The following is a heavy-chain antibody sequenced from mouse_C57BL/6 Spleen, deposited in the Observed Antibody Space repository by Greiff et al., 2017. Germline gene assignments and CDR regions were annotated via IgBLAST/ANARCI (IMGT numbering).Heavy chain of an antibody. V-gene: IGHV1-59*01. CDR1: GYNINSTW. D-gene: IGHD1-1*01. Sequence: QVQLQQPGAELVRPGTSVKLSCTASGYNINSTWMHWVKQRPGQGLEWIGGIDPSDSYTKYNPKFQGKATLTVDTSSSTAYMQLSSLTSEDSAVYYCARSYFYGSSYAMDYWGQGTSVTVSS. J-gene: IGHJ4*01. CDR3: ARSYFYGSSYAMDY. CDR2: IDPSDSYT.